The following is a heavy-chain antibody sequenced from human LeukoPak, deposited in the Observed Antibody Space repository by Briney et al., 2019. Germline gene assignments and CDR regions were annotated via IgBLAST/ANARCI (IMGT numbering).Heavy chain of an antibody. CDR3: AKSAYGGNFDAFDI. Sequence: GGSLRLSCAASRFTFYDYAMHWVRQAPGKGLEWVSGISWHRGSIGYADSVKGRFTIPRDNAKNSLYLQMNSLRAEDTALYYCAKSAYGGNFDAFDIWGQRTMVTVPS. V-gene: IGHV3-9*01. D-gene: IGHD4-17*01. J-gene: IGHJ3*02. CDR1: RFTFYDYA. CDR2: ISWHRGSI.